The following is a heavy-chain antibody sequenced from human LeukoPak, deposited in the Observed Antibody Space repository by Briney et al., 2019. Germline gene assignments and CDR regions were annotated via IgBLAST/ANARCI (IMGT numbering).Heavy chain of an antibody. CDR1: GYTFTGYY. Sequence: ASVKVSCKASGYTFTGYYIHWVRQAPGQGLEWMGWINPNSGGTNYAQKFQGRVTMTRDTSVSTAYMELTSLTSDDTAVYYCARAIVILVDYWGQGTLVTVSS. J-gene: IGHJ4*02. V-gene: IGHV1-2*02. CDR3: ARAIVILVDY. D-gene: IGHD3-16*02. CDR2: INPNSGGT.